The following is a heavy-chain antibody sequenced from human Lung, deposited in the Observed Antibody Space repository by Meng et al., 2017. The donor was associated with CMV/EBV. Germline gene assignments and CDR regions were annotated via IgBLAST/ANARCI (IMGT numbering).Heavy chain of an antibody. D-gene: IGHD6-19*01. Sequence: QGELGGLGGGVGQPGRSLSLSCAASGFTFSSYAMHWVRQAPGKGLEWVAVISYDGSNKYYADSVKGRFTISRDNSKNTLYLQMNSLRAEDTAVYYCARGQWHSLDYWGQGTLVTVSS. J-gene: IGHJ4*02. CDR3: ARGQWHSLDY. CDR1: GFTFSSYA. V-gene: IGHV3-30-3*01. CDR2: ISYDGSNK.